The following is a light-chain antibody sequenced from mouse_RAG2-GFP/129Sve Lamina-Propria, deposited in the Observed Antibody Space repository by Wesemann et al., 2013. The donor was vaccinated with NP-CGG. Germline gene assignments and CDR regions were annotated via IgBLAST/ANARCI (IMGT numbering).Light chain of an antibody. Sequence: DIVMTQSQKFMSTSVGDRVSVTCKASQNVGTNVAWYQQKPGQSPKALIYSASNRYTGVPDRFTGSGSGTDFTLTISNVQSEDLADYFCQQYSSYPLTFGGGTKLEIK. CDR2: SAS. V-gene: IGKV6-15*01. J-gene: IGKJ2*01. CDR3: QQYSSYPLT. CDR1: QNVGTN.